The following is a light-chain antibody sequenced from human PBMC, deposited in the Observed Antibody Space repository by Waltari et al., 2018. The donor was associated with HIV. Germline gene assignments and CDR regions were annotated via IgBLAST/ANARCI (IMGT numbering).Light chain of an antibody. CDR3: CSYAGSGLV. V-gene: IGLV2-23*02. Sequence: QSALTQSAPVSGSPGQSITISCTGTSSDVGAYTLVSWYQPHPGEVPKLLIYEVTKRPSGVSTRFSGSKSGNTASLTISGLQAEDEADYYCCSYAGSGLVFGGGTKLTVL. CDR1: SSDVGAYTL. J-gene: IGLJ3*02. CDR2: EVT.